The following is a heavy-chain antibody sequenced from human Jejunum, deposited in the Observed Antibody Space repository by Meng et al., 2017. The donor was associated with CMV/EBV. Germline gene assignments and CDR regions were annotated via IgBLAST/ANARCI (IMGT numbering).Heavy chain of an antibody. CDR2: MKQAGSET. V-gene: IGHV3-7*01. CDR1: GFSFSNYW. J-gene: IGHJ4*02. D-gene: IGHD1-26*01. Sequence: SGFSFSNYWMSWVRQAPGKGPEWVATMKQAGSETNYVDSVKGRFTISRDDAKNSLYLQMDSLRGEDTAVYYCAREGVVGATDFDYWGQGTLVTVSS. CDR3: AREGVVGATDFDY.